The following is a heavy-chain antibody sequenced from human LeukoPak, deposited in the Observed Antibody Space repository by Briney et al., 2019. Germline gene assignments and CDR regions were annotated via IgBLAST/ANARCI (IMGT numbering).Heavy chain of an antibody. CDR3: ARGFGDWGLSWFDP. J-gene: IGHJ5*02. CDR2: IYYSGSA. D-gene: IGHD3-10*01. V-gene: IGHV4-61*01. Sequence: PSETLSLTCTVSGGSVSSGSYYWSWIRLHPGKGLEWVGYIYYSGSAKYNPSLKSRVTISVDASKNQFSLKLTSVTAADTAVYYCARGFGDWGLSWFDPWGQGTLVTVSS. CDR1: GGSVSSGSYY.